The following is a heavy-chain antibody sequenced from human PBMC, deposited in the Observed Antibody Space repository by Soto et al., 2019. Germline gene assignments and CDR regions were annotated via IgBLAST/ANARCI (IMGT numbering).Heavy chain of an antibody. CDR3: ARVRCSGGSCSFDY. J-gene: IGHJ4*02. Sequence: GGSLRLSCAASGFTFSSYDMHWVRQATGKGLEWVSAIGTAGDTYYPGSVKGRFTISRENAKNSLYLQMNSLRAGDTAVYYCARVRCSGGSCSFDYWGQGTLVTVSS. V-gene: IGHV3-13*01. CDR1: GFTFSSYD. CDR2: IGTAGDT. D-gene: IGHD2-15*01.